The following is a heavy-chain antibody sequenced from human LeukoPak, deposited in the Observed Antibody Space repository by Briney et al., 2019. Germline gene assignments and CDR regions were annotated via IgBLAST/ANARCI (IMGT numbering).Heavy chain of an antibody. CDR1: GFTFSSYS. V-gene: IGHV3-21*01. D-gene: IGHD6-6*01. CDR3: ARDRIAARPGYMDV. Sequence: GGSLRLSCAASGFTFSSYSRNWVRQAPGKGLEWVSSISSSSSYIYYADSVKGRFTISRDNAKNSLYLQMNSLRAEDTAVYYCARDRIAARPGYMDVWAKGPRSPSP. J-gene: IGHJ6*03. CDR2: ISSSSSYI.